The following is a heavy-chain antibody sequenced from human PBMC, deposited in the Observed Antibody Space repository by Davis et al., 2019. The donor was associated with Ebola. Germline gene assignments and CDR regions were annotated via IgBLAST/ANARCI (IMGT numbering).Heavy chain of an antibody. V-gene: IGHV4-34*01. CDR3: ARVGSYGSGAAYMDV. Sequence: GSLRLSCAVYGGSFSGYYWSWIRQPPGKGLEWIGEINHSGSTNYNPSLKSRVTISVDKSKNQFSLRLNSVTAADTAVYYCARVGSYGSGAAYMDVWGKGTTVTVSS. CDR1: GGSFSGYY. D-gene: IGHD3-10*01. J-gene: IGHJ6*03. CDR2: INHSGST.